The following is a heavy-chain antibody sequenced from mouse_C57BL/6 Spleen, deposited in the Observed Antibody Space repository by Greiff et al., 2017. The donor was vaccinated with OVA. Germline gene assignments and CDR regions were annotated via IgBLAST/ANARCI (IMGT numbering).Heavy chain of an antibody. J-gene: IGHJ2*01. V-gene: IGHV1-82*01. CDR1: GYAFSSSW. D-gene: IGHD2-3*01. CDR3: ARADGYYIDY. Sequence: QVQLQQSGPELVKPGASVKISCKASGYAFSSSWMNWVKQRPGKGLEWIGRIYPGDGYTNYNGKFKGKATLTADKSSSTAYMQLSSLTSEDSAVYFCARADGYYIDYWGQGTTLTVSS. CDR2: IYPGDGYT.